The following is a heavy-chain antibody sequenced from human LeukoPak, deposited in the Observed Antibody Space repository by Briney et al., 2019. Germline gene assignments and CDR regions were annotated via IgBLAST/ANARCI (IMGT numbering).Heavy chain of an antibody. D-gene: IGHD6-13*01. J-gene: IGHJ4*02. CDR2: ISGSGGST. V-gene: IGHV3-23*01. Sequence: SGGSLRLSCAASGFTFSSYAMSWVRQAPGKGLEWVSAISGSGGSTYYADSVKGRFTISRDNSKNTLYLQMNSLRAEDTAVYYYAKAHERYSSSWYVETFDYWGQGTLVTVSS. CDR1: GFTFSSYA. CDR3: AKAHERYSSSWYVETFDY.